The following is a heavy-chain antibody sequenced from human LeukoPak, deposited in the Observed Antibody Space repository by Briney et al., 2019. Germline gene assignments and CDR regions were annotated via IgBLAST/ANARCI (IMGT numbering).Heavy chain of an antibody. CDR2: ISPDDSDT. CDR1: GYTFTNYW. Sequence: GESLKISCKGSGYTFTNYWIGWVRHVPGKGREWMGIISPDDSDTKYRPSFQGQVSISADKSISTAYLQRSSLKASDTAMYYCARHDSVSYHVDYWGQGTMVTVSS. D-gene: IGHD3-22*01. V-gene: IGHV5-51*01. J-gene: IGHJ4*02. CDR3: ARHDSVSYHVDY.